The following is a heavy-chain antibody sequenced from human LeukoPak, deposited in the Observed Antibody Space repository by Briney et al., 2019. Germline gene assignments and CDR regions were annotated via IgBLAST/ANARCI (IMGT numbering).Heavy chain of an antibody. CDR2: ISYDGSNK. CDR3: AKALTSGWYLDAFNI. J-gene: IGHJ3*02. V-gene: IGHV3-30*18. Sequence: GGSLRLSCAASGFTFSSYAMSWVRQAPGKGLEWVAVISYDGSNKYYADSVKGRFTISRDNSKNTLFLEMNSLRAEDTAVYYCAKALTSGWYLDAFNIWGQGTMVTVSS. D-gene: IGHD6-19*01. CDR1: GFTFSSYA.